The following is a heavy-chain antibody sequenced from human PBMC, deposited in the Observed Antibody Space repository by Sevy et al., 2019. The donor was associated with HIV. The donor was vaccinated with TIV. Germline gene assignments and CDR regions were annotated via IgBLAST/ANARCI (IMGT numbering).Heavy chain of an antibody. CDR2: ISHDEINE. D-gene: IGHD3-3*01. V-gene: IGHV3-30*03. Sequence: GGSLRLSCTGSGFSFSYYGIHWVRQAPGKGLDWVALISHDEINEYYADSVKGRFTISRDNSKNTLYLQMNNLRADDTAVYYCARGRGVFGAVAINWFDPWGQGALVTVSS. J-gene: IGHJ5*02. CDR1: GFSFSYYG. CDR3: ARGRGVFGAVAINWFDP.